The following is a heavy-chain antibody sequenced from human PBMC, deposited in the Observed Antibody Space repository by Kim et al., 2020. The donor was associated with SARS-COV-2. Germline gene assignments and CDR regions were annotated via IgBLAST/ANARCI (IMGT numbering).Heavy chain of an antibody. Sequence: QGRVTMTRDTSTSPVYMELSSLRSEDTAVYYCARGGKYYYDSSGYYFDYWGQGTLVTVSS. V-gene: IGHV1-46*01. D-gene: IGHD3-22*01. J-gene: IGHJ4*02. CDR3: ARGGKYYYDSSGYYFDY.